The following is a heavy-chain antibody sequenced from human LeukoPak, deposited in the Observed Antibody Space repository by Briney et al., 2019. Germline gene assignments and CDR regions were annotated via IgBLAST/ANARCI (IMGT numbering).Heavy chain of an antibody. CDR1: GGSISSYY. V-gene: IGHV4-59*08. CDR3: ARRSAYFDY. Sequence: SETLSLTFTVSGGSISSYYWSWIRQPPGKGLEWIGYIYYSGSTNYNPSLKSRVTISVDTSKNQFSLKLTSVTAADTAVYYCARRSAYFDYWGQGILATVSS. J-gene: IGHJ4*02. CDR2: IYYSGST.